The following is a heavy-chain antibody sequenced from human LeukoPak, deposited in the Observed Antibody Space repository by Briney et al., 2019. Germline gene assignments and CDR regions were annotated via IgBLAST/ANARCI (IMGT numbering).Heavy chain of an antibody. Sequence: SETLSLTCTVSGYSISNGYSWGWIRQPPGKGLEWIGSIFRTGSTYYSASLKSRVSISVDTSKNHIALKLTSVTASDTAVYFCARRVGFYGSGSLNYFDPWGQGILVSVS. D-gene: IGHD3-10*01. J-gene: IGHJ5*01. CDR3: ARRVGFYGSGSLNYFDP. CDR1: GYSISNGYS. V-gene: IGHV4-38-2*02. CDR2: IFRTGST.